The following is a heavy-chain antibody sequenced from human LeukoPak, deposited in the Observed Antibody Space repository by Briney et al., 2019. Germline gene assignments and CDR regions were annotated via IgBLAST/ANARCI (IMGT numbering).Heavy chain of an antibody. CDR1: GFTFSSYG. CDR3: AQEGSQATPVWYFYNLDV. V-gene: IGHV3-30*18. CDR2: ISYDGSDK. D-gene: IGHD3-16*01. Sequence: GGSLRLSCAASGFTFSSYGMHWVRQAPGKGLEWVAVISYDGSDKYYAASVKGRFTISRDNSKNTLYLQMNSLRVEDTAVYYCAQEGSQATPVWYFYNLDVWGQGTTVTVSS. J-gene: IGHJ6*02.